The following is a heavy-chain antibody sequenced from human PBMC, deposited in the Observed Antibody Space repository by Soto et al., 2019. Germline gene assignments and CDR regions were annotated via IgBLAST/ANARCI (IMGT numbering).Heavy chain of an antibody. V-gene: IGHV3-33*01. CDR2: IWHDGGNK. J-gene: IGHJ4*02. Sequence: QVQLVESGGGVVQPGRSLRLSCAASGFTVTNYGMHWVRQAPGKGLEWVAVIWHDGGNKDNADSVNGRFTISRDNSNNTLYLHMNSLSAEDTAVYYCARGNWNSGYFDYWGQGTLVTVSS. D-gene: IGHD1-7*01. CDR3: ARGNWNSGYFDY. CDR1: GFTVTNYG.